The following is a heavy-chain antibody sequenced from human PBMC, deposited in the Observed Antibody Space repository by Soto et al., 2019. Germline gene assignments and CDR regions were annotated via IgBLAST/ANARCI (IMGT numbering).Heavy chain of an antibody. Sequence: QVQLVESGGGVVQPGRSLRLSCAASGFTFSSYAMHWVRQAPGKGLEWVAVISYDGSNKYYADSVKGRFTISRDNSKDTLYLQMNSLRAEDTAVYCCARDEQLALDYWGQGTLVTVSS. CDR2: ISYDGSNK. J-gene: IGHJ4*02. CDR1: GFTFSSYA. D-gene: IGHD6-6*01. CDR3: ARDEQLALDY. V-gene: IGHV3-30-3*01.